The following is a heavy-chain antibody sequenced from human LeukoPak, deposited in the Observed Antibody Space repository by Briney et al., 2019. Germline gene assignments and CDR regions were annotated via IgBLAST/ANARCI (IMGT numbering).Heavy chain of an antibody. CDR3: ARGPGYSSSWYGTDL. V-gene: IGHV3-74*01. J-gene: IGHJ5*02. CDR2: INSDGSTT. Sequence: PGGSLRLSCAASGFTVSSNYMSWVRQAPGKGLVWVSRINSDGSTTNYADSVKGRFTISRDNAKNTLYLQMDSLRAEDTAVYYCARGPGYSSSWYGTDLWGQGALVTVSS. CDR1: GFTVSSNY. D-gene: IGHD6-13*01.